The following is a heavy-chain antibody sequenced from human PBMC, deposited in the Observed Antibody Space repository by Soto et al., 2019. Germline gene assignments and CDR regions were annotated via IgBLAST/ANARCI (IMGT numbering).Heavy chain of an antibody. J-gene: IGHJ4*02. CDR2: ISGSGTTI. CDR3: ANDPYYYASEY. V-gene: IGHV3-11*01. Sequence: PGGSLRLSCAASGFALSDYYMTWIRQPPGKGLEWVSYISGSGTTIHYADSVKGRFTVSRDNARNSLYLRMNSLRAEDTAFYYCANDPYYYASEYWGQGTLVTVSS. CDR1: GFALSDYY. D-gene: IGHD3-10*01.